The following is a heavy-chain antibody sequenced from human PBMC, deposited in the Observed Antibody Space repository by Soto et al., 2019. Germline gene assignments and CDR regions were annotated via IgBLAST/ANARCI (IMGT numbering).Heavy chain of an antibody. CDR1: GRPITGDY. CDR3: ARDTPPYYYDSSGYYYVGILWYYYGREV. CDR2: IYYTGST. D-gene: IGHD3-22*01. V-gene: IGHV4-59*01. J-gene: IGHJ6*02. Sequence: SETLSLTCTVSGRPITGDYWGWIRQPPGKALEYIGHIYYTGSTRYNPSLTSRVTISLDTSREQFSLKLTSVTAADTEVYYCARDTPPYYYDSSGYYYVGILWYYYGREVWGQGTTGT.